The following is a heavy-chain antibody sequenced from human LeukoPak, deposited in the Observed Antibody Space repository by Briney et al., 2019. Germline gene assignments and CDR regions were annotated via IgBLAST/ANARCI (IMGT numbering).Heavy chain of an antibody. Sequence: PGGSLRLSCAASEFTFSSYSMNWVRQAPGKGLEWVSSISSSSSYIYYADSVKGRFTISRDNAKNSLYLQMNSLRAEDTAVYYCARDTMVRGPIDYWGQGTLVTVSS. CDR1: EFTFSSYS. CDR3: ARDTMVRGPIDY. V-gene: IGHV3-21*01. CDR2: ISSSSSYI. D-gene: IGHD3-10*01. J-gene: IGHJ4*02.